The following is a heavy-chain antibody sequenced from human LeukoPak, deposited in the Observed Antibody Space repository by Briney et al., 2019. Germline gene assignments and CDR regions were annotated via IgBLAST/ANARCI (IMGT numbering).Heavy chain of an antibody. J-gene: IGHJ5*02. CDR1: GASISSSY. CDR3: ARGQPQRYSSGWYVNWFDP. V-gene: IGHV4-59*01. D-gene: IGHD6-19*01. CDR2: IYYSGTT. Sequence: SETLSLTCTVSGASISSSYWSWIRQPPGKGLEWIGYIYYSGTTKYNPSLKSRVTISVDTSKNQFSLKVNSVAAADTAVYYCARGQPQRYSSGWYVNWFDPWGQGTLVTVSS.